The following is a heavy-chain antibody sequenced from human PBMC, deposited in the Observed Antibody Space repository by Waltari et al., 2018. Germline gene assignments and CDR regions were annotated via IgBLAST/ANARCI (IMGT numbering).Heavy chain of an antibody. D-gene: IGHD6-13*01. CDR1: GSTFRGSA. CDR3: TRHGSGSWSL. V-gene: IGHV3-73*01. J-gene: IGHJ4*02. Sequence: VQLVESGGGWVQPGGSLRLSCVAPGSTFRGSAMPWSRQASGKGLEWVGRIRSKANSYATAYAASVKGRFTISRDDSKNTAYLQMNSLKTEDTAVYYCTRHGSGSWSLWGQGTLVTVSS. CDR2: IRSKANSYAT.